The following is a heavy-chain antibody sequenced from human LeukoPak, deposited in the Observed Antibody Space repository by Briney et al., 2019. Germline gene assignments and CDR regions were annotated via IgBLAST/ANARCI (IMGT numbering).Heavy chain of an antibody. J-gene: IGHJ4*02. Sequence: GGSLRLSCAASGFTFSSYAMSWVRQAPGKGLEWVSAISGSGGSTYYADSVKGRFTISRDNSKNTLYLQMNSLRAEDTAVYYCARDPDRYYYDSSGDSSSRSYYFDYWGQGTLVTVSS. CDR3: ARDPDRYYYDSSGDSSSRSYYFDY. D-gene: IGHD3-22*01. CDR1: GFTFSSYA. V-gene: IGHV3-23*01. CDR2: ISGSGGST.